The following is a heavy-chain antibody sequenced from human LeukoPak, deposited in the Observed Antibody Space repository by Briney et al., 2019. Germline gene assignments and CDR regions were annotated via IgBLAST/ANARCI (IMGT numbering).Heavy chain of an antibody. J-gene: IGHJ4*02. Sequence: GGSLRLSCAASGLTVSSSHMTWIRQAPRKGLEWVSIIKSGSNTYYADSVKGRFAISRDNSKNTVYLQMNSLRIEDTAVYYCVNLPGGGQWGQGTLVTVSS. CDR3: VNLPGGGQ. CDR1: GLTVSSSH. V-gene: IGHV3-66*02. CDR2: IKSGSNT. D-gene: IGHD7-27*01.